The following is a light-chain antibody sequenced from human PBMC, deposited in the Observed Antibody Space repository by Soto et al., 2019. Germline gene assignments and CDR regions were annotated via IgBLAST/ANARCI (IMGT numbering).Light chain of an antibody. CDR2: DVN. J-gene: IGLJ1*01. CDR3: SSYTSSSTLYV. Sequence: QSVLTQPASVSGSPRQSITISCTGTSSDIGGYNYVSWYQQHPGKAPKLMIYDVNNRPSGVSDRFSGSKSGNTASLTISGLQAEDEADYFCSSYTSSSTLYVFGAGTKVTVL. CDR1: SSDIGGYNY. V-gene: IGLV2-14*01.